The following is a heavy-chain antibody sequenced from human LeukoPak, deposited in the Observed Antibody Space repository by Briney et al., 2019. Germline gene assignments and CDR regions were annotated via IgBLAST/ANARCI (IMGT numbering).Heavy chain of an antibody. CDR2: ISAYNGNT. V-gene: IGHV1-18*01. J-gene: IGHJ5*02. D-gene: IGHD3-10*01. CDR3: ARTRPTDSYASGSVNWFDP. CDR1: GHTFTSYG. Sequence: ASVKVSCKASGHTFTSYGITWVRQAPGQGLEWMGWISAYNGNTNYAQKLQGRVTMTTDTSTSTAYMELRSLRSDDTAVYYCARTRPTDSYASGSVNWFDPWGQGTLVTVSS.